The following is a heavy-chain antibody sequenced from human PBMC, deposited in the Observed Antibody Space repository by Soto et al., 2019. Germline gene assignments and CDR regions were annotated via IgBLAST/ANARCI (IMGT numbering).Heavy chain of an antibody. CDR2: INHSGST. CDR1: GGSFSGYY. J-gene: IGHJ5*02. Sequence: SETLSLTCAVYGGSFSGYYWSWIRQPPGKGLEWIGEINHSGSTNYNPSLKSRVTISVDTSKNQFSLKLSSVTAADTAVYYCARVDRYCISTSCYEAWFDPWGQGPLVTVSS. D-gene: IGHD2-2*01. V-gene: IGHV4-34*01. CDR3: ARVDRYCISTSCYEAWFDP.